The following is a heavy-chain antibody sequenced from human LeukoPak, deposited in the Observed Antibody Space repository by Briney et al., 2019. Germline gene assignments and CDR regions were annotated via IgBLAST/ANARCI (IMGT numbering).Heavy chain of an antibody. J-gene: IGHJ4*02. CDR3: ARDTGGELNDY. CDR1: CGSISSSSYY. D-gene: IGHD1-26*01. V-gene: IGHV4-39*07. CDR2: IYYSGST. Sequence: SETLSLTCTVSCGSISSSSYYWGWIRQPPGKGLEWIGSIYYSGSTYYNPSLKSRVTISVDTSKNQFSLKLSSVTAADTAVYYCARDTGGELNDYWGQGTLVTVSS.